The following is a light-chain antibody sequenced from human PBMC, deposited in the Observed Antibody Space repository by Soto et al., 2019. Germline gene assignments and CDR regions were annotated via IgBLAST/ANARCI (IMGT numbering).Light chain of an antibody. V-gene: IGKV3-20*01. CDR1: QSVSNNY. CDR2: GAS. CDR3: QQYGSSPVT. J-gene: IGKJ1*01. Sequence: EIVLTQSPGTLSLSPGERATLSCRASQSVSNNYLAWYQQKPGQAPRLLIYGASSRATGIPDRFSGSGSVTDFTLTISRLEPEDFAVYYCQQYGSSPVTFGQGTKVDIK.